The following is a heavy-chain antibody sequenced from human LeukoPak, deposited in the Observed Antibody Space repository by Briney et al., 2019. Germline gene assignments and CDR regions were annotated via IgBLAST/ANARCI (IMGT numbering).Heavy chain of an antibody. J-gene: IGHJ4*02. D-gene: IGHD6-13*01. V-gene: IGHV1-2*02. CDR3: ASADDSSSWYPPFDY. CDR2: INPNSGGT. Sequence: ASVKVSCKASGYTFTGYYMHWVRQAHGQGLEWMGWINPNSGGTNYAQKFQGRVTMTRDTSISTAYMELSRLRSDDTAVYYCASADDSSSWYPPFDYWGQGTLVTVSS. CDR1: GYTFTGYY.